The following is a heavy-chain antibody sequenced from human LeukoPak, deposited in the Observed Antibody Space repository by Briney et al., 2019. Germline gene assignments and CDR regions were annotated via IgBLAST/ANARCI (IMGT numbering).Heavy chain of an antibody. J-gene: IGHJ6*02. CDR2: IYTSGST. Sequence: SETLSLTCTVSGGSISSYYWSWIRQPAGKGLEWIGRIYTSGSTNYNPSLKSRVTMSVDTSKQQFSLKLSSGTAADSAVYSCARGTLWFGEFHFAEYYCYGMDVWGQGTTVTVSS. V-gene: IGHV4-4*07. D-gene: IGHD3-10*01. CDR3: ARGTLWFGEFHFAEYYCYGMDV. CDR1: GGSISSYY.